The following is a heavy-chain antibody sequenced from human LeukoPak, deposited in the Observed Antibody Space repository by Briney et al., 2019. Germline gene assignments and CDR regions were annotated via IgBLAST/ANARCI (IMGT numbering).Heavy chain of an antibody. CDR1: GGSFSGYY. Sequence: SETLSLTCAVYGGSFSGYYWSWIRQPPGKGLEWIGEINHSGSTNYNPSPKNRVTISVDTSKKQFSVKLSSVTAADTAVYYCARSGYSSSWYVRGWFDPWGQGTLVTVSS. D-gene: IGHD6-13*01. CDR2: INHSGST. V-gene: IGHV4-34*01. CDR3: ARSGYSSSWYVRGWFDP. J-gene: IGHJ5*02.